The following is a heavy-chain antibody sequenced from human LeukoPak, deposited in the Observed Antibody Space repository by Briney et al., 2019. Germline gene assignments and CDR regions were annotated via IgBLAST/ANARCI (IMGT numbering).Heavy chain of an antibody. D-gene: IGHD3-10*01. Sequence: GRSLRLSCAASGFTFSSYWMHWVRQAPGKGLAWVSRINSDGSSTSYADSVKGRFTISRDNAKNTLYLQMNSLRAEDTAVYYCASGRSYYTRHAFDIWGQGTMVTVSS. CDR1: GFTFSSYW. CDR2: INSDGSST. CDR3: ASGRSYYTRHAFDI. V-gene: IGHV3-74*01. J-gene: IGHJ3*02.